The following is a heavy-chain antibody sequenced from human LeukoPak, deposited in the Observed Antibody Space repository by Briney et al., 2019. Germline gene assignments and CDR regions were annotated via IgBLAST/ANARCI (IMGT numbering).Heavy chain of an antibody. CDR2: IYSGGST. J-gene: IGHJ3*02. V-gene: IGHV3-66*01. CDR3: ATDLWPLTRFNAFDI. D-gene: IGHD2-21*02. Sequence: PGGSLRLSCAASGFTFSSFWMSWVRQAPGKGLEWVSVIYSGGSTYYADSVKGRFTISRDNSKNTLYLQINSLRAEDTAVYYCATDLWPLTRFNAFDIWGQGTMVTVSS. CDR1: GFTFSSFW.